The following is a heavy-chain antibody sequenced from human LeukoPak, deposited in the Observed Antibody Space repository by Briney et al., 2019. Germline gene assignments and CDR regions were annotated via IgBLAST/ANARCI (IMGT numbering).Heavy chain of an antibody. J-gene: IGHJ4*02. D-gene: IGHD2-2*01. Sequence: SETLSLTCTVSGGSVSIYYWSWIRQSPGKGLEWIGYIFNSGSTNYNPSLQSRVTISADTSKNQFSLKLNSVTAADTAVYYCASLNQLLGVVSYWGQGTLVTVSS. V-gene: IGHV4-59*08. CDR2: IFNSGST. CDR3: ASLNQLLGVVSY. CDR1: GGSVSIYY.